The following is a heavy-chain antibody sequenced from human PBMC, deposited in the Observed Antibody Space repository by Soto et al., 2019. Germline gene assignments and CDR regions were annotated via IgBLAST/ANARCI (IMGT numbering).Heavy chain of an antibody. CDR1: GFTFSSYS. Sequence: GGSLRLSCAASGFTFSSYSMNWVRQAPGKGLEWVSSISSSSSYIYYADSVKGRFTISRDNAKNSLYLQMNSLRAEDTAVYYCARDLESDSSSSGYWGQGTLVTVSS. D-gene: IGHD6-6*01. J-gene: IGHJ4*02. CDR3: ARDLESDSSSSGY. CDR2: ISSSSSYI. V-gene: IGHV3-21*01.